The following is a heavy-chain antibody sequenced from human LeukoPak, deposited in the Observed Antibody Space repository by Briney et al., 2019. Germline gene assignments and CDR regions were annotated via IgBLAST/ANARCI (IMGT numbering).Heavy chain of an antibody. CDR1: GSTVSVYY. CDR3: AKDSEMATPDYGMDV. CDR2: MCDDGRI. V-gene: IGHV3-53*01. D-gene: IGHD5-24*01. Sequence: PGGSLRLSCAVSGSTVSVYYMSWVRQAPGKGLEWVSLMCDDGRIYYADSVKGRFTISRDNSKNTLYLQMNSLRAEDTAVYYCAKDSEMATPDYGMDVWGQGTTVTVSS. J-gene: IGHJ6*02.